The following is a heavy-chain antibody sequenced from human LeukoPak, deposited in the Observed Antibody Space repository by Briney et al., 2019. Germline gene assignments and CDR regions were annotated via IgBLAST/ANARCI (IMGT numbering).Heavy chain of an antibody. D-gene: IGHD2-2*01. V-gene: IGHV4-30-2*01. J-gene: IGHJ5*02. CDR3: ARDGVYCSSTSCYPLNWFDP. CDR2: IYHSGST. Sequence: SQTLSLTCTVSGGSISSGGYYWSWIRQPPGKGLEWIGYIYHSGSTYYNPSLKSRVTISVDRSKNQFSLKLSSVTAADTAVYYCARDGVYCSSTSCYPLNWFDPWGQGTLVTVSS. CDR1: GGSISSGGYY.